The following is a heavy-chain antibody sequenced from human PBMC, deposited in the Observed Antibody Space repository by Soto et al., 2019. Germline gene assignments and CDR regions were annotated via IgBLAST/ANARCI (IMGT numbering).Heavy chain of an antibody. CDR3: ARDLGIAAAGTYYYGMDV. CDR1: GFTLSSYG. CDR2: IWYDGSNK. Sequence: PGGSLRLSCAASGFTLSSYGMHWVRQAPGKGLEWVAVIWYDGSNKYYADSVKGRFTISRDNSKNTLYLQMNSLRAEDTAVYYCARDLGIAAAGTYYYGMDVWGQGTTVTVSS. D-gene: IGHD6-13*01. V-gene: IGHV3-33*01. J-gene: IGHJ6*02.